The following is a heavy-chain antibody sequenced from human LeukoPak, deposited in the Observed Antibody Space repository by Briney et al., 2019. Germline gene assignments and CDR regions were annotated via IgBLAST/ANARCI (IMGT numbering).Heavy chain of an antibody. D-gene: IGHD3-22*01. Sequence: ASVKVSCKASGGTFSSYAISWVRQAPGQGREWMGRIIPILGIANYAQKLQGRVTMTTDTSTSTAYMELRSLRSDDTAVYYCARETSGLSFDYWGQGTLVTVSS. J-gene: IGHJ4*02. V-gene: IGHV1-69*04. CDR3: ARETSGLSFDY. CDR1: GGTFSSYA. CDR2: IIPILGIA.